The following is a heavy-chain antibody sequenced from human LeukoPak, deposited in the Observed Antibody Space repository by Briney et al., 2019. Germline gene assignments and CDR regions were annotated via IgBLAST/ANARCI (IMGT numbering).Heavy chain of an antibody. CDR2: LWFDGSNK. V-gene: IGHV3-33*01. CDR3: ARSNRGEGYNYLYNCFDP. J-gene: IGHJ5*02. Sequence: GGSLRLSCAASGSTFSSYDMHWVRQAPGKGLEWVAILWFDGSNKYYADSVKGRFTISRDNSKNTLYLQMNSLRAEDTAVYYCARSNRGEGYNYLYNCFDPWGQGTLVTVSS. D-gene: IGHD5-24*01. CDR1: GSTFSSYD.